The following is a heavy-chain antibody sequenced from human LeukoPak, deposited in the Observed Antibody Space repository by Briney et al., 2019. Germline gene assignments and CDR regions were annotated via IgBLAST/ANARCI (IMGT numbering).Heavy chain of an antibody. CDR3: AVLGYCTGNSCYTFSYFDY. V-gene: IGHV1-2*06. CDR1: GYTFTGYY. D-gene: IGHD2-15*01. J-gene: IGHJ4*02. Sequence: ASVKVSCKASGYTFTGYYMHWVRQAPGQGLEWMGRIDTNSGGSNYGQKFQGRVTLTGDTSTSTAYMELSRLTSDDTAMYYCAVLGYCTGNSCYTFSYFDYWGQGTPVTVSS. CDR2: IDTNSGGS.